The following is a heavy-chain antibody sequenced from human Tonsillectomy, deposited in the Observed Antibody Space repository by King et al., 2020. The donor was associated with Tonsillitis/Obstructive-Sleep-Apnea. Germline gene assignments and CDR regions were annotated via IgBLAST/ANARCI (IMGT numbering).Heavy chain of an antibody. CDR1: GYTFTSFG. CDR2: ISAYNGNT. J-gene: IGHJ6*03. V-gene: IGHV1-18*04. CDR3: ARDLNPLAGGGGHYNYYMDV. D-gene: IGHD4-23*01. Sequence: VQLVESGAEVKKPGASVKVSCEAYGYTFTSFGISWVRQAPGRGLEWMGWISAYNGNTQYAQNLQGRVSITTDTPTRTAYMELRSLGSDDTAVYYCARDLNPLAGGGGHYNYYMDVWAKGTTVTVSS.